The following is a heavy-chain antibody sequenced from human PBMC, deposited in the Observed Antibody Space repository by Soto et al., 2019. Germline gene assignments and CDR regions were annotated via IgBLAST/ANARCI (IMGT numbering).Heavy chain of an antibody. CDR1: GYYFARTL. CDR3: ARLVGAYDSYFDH. CDR2: IYPGDSET. Sequence: GDSLKISCKAAGYYFARTLIGWVRRLPGKGLDWLGIIYPGDSETRYSPSFRGQVTFSVDMSISTAYLQWSSLKTSDIAIYYCARLVGAYDSYFDHWGQGTRVTVSS. V-gene: IGHV5-51*01. J-gene: IGHJ4*02. D-gene: IGHD5-12*01.